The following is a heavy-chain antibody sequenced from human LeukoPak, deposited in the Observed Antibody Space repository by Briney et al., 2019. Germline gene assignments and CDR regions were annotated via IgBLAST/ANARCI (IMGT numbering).Heavy chain of an antibody. CDR1: GFTFSRYW. Sequence: GGPLRLSCAASGFTFSRYWMHWVRQTPGKGLVWVSRINSDGSSTTYADSVKGLFTISIDNAKNTLYLQMNSLTAEDTAVYYCVRGDFYLDYWGQGILVTVSS. D-gene: IGHD3/OR15-3a*01. J-gene: IGHJ4*02. V-gene: IGHV3-74*01. CDR2: INSDGSST. CDR3: VRGDFYLDY.